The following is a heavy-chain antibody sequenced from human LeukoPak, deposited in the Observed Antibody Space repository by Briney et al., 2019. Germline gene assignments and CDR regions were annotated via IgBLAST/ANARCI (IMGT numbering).Heavy chain of an antibody. J-gene: IGHJ3*02. CDR3: ARERGGGYSYGYVANALDI. V-gene: IGHV3-7*01. Sequence: GGALRLSCAASGFTFSSYWMSWVRQAPGKGREWVANIKQDGSEKYYVDSVKGRFTISRDNAKNSLYLQMNSLRDEDTAVYYCARERGGGYSYGYVANALDIWGQGTMVTVSS. CDR2: IKQDGSEK. D-gene: IGHD5-18*01. CDR1: GFTFSSYW.